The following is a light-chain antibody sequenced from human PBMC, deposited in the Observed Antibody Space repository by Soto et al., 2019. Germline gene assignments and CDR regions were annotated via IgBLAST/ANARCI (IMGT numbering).Light chain of an antibody. Sequence: EVMLTLSLGTLSFSPGERATLPCRVSQSISINLAWYQHKPGQAPRLLIYDASSRATGIPDRFSGSGSGTDFTLTISRLEPEDSAVYYCQQYGSSPPITFGQGTRLEI. CDR3: QQYGSSPPIT. CDR2: DAS. CDR1: QSISIN. J-gene: IGKJ5*01. V-gene: IGKV3-20*01.